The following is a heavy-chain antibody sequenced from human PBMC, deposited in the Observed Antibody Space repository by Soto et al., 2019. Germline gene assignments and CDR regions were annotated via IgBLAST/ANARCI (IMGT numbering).Heavy chain of an antibody. V-gene: IGHV1-18*01. CDR1: GGTFSSYA. CDR3: ARDFDYRTPDWFDP. CDR2: ISANYGTT. D-gene: IGHD4-4*01. J-gene: IGHJ5*02. Sequence: ASVKVSCKASGGTFSSYAISWVRQAPGQGLEWMGGISANYGTTNYAQKFQGRVTMTTDTSTSTAYMELTSLRSDDTALYYCARDFDYRTPDWFDPWGQGSLVTVSS.